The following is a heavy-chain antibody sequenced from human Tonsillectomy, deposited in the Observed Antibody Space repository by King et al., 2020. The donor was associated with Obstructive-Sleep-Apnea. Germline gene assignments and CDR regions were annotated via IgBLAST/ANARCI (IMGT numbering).Heavy chain of an antibody. CDR1: GFTFGRYS. J-gene: IGHJ3*02. CDR2: MTITGSHI. V-gene: IGHV3-21*01. D-gene: IGHD3-22*01. Sequence: VQLVESGGGLVKPGGSLRLSCAASGFTFGRYSMNWVCQAPGKGLAWVSGMTITGSHIDHSNSVKGRFTISRDNVKNSLYLQMNSLIADDTAVYYCARVGAYSSGYYDAFDIWGQGTMVTVSS. CDR3: ARVGAYSSGYYDAFDI.